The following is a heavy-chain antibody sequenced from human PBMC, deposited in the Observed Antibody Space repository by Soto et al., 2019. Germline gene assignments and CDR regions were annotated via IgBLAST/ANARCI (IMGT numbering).Heavy chain of an antibody. CDR1: GGTFSSYA. Sequence: ASVKVGCKASGGTFSSYAISWVRQAPGQGLEWMGGVIAICGAANYAQKFQGRVTITADESTSTAYMELSSLRSEDTAVYYCASGVVPAAIALCFDPCGQGTLVTVSS. V-gene: IGHV1-69*01. CDR2: VIAICGAA. D-gene: IGHD2-2*01. J-gene: IGHJ5*02. CDR3: ASGVVPAAIALCFDP.